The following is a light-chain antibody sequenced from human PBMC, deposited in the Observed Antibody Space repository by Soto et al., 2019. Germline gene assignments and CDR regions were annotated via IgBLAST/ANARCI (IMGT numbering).Light chain of an antibody. CDR3: YSYAGSHNV. Sequence: QSVLTQPASLSGSPGQSITISCTGTSSDIGAYDYVSWFQQHPGKAPKLMISEVNNRPSGVSNRFSGSKSGDTASLTVSGLQAEDEADYYCYSYAGSHNVFGTGTKLTVL. CDR1: SSDIGAYDY. CDR2: EVN. J-gene: IGLJ1*01. V-gene: IGLV2-14*01.